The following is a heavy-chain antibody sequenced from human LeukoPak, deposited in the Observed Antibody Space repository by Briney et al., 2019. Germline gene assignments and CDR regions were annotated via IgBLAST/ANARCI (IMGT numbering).Heavy chain of an antibody. J-gene: IGHJ4*02. CDR2: TYYRSKWYN. Sequence: SQTLSLTCAISGDSVSSNSAAWNWIRQSPSRGLEWLGRTYYRSKWYNDYAVSVKSRITINPHTSKNQFSLQLNSVTPEDTAVYYCAREAGDYYDSSGYYYPGRDYFDYWGQGTLVTVSS. V-gene: IGHV6-1*01. CDR1: GDSVSSNSAA. D-gene: IGHD3-22*01. CDR3: AREAGDYYDSSGYYYPGRDYFDY.